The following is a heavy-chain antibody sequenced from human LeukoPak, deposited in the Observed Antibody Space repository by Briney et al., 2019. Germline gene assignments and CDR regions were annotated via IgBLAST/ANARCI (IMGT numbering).Heavy chain of an antibody. CDR2: ISAYNGNT. CDR3: AREQTNDFWSGYYLSGYYYYYMDV. Sequence: AASVKVSCKASGYTFTSYGISWVRQAPGQGLEWMGWISAYNGNTNYAQKLQGRVTMTTDTSTSTAYMELRSLRSDDTAVYYCAREQTNDFWSGYYLSGYYYYYMDVWGKGTTVTVSS. J-gene: IGHJ6*03. CDR1: GYTFTSYG. V-gene: IGHV1-18*01. D-gene: IGHD3-3*01.